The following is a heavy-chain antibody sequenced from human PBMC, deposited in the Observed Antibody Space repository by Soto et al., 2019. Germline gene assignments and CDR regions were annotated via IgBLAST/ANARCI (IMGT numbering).Heavy chain of an antibody. J-gene: IGHJ4*02. D-gene: IGHD3-22*01. CDR2: ISGSGGST. CDR1: GVNFSSYA. V-gene: IGHV3-23*01. CDR3: AKSRSYHDSSGYYY. Sequence: GGSLGLSCAAYGVNFSSYAMSWVRQAPGKGLEWVSAISGSGGSTYYADSVKGRFTISRDNSKNTLYLQMNSLRAEDTAVYYCAKSRSYHDSSGYYYWGQGTLVTVSS.